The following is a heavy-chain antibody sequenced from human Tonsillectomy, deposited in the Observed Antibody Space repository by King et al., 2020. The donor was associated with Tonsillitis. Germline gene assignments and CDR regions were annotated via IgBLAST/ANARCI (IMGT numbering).Heavy chain of an antibody. J-gene: IGHJ4*02. CDR1: GLSLSDYW. V-gene: IGHV3-7*03. D-gene: IGHD5-12*01. Sequence: VQLVESGGGLVQPGGSLKLSCAASGLSLSDYWMNWVRQAPGKGLEWVAIIKQDGSEKLYVDSVKGRFTISRDNAENSVFLQMNSLRVDDTAVYYCGGGRGWQPDYWGQGTLVAVS. CDR3: GGGRGWQPDY. CDR2: IKQDGSEK.